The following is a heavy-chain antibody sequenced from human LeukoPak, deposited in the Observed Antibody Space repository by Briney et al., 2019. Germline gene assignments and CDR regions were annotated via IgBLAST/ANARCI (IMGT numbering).Heavy chain of an antibody. J-gene: IGHJ4*02. V-gene: IGHV3-23*01. CDR3: AKDQAAFGGDLSGAFDY. Sequence: GGSLRLSCAASGFTFSSYAMSWVRQAPGKVLEWVSAISGSGGSTYYADSVKGRFTISRDNSKNTLYLQMNSLRAEDTAVYYCAKDQAAFGGDLSGAFDYWGQGTLVTVSS. D-gene: IGHD3-10*01. CDR1: GFTFSSYA. CDR2: ISGSGGST.